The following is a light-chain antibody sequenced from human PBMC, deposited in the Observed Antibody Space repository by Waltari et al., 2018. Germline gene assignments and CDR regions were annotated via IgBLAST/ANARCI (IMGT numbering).Light chain of an antibody. CDR2: WAS. CDR1: HCVLFNSNNKNY. J-gene: IGKJ4*01. Sequence: DIVMTQSPDSLAVPLGERATIHCKSSHCVLFNSNNKNYLAWYQQKPGQSPKLLIYWASTRESGVPDRFSGSGSGTDFTLTISSLQAEDVAVYYCQQYYTTSPLTFGGGTKVEIK. V-gene: IGKV4-1*01. CDR3: QQYYTTSPLT.